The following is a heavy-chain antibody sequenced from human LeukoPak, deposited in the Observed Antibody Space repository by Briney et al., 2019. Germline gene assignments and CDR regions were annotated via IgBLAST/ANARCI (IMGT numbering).Heavy chain of an antibody. J-gene: IGHJ4*02. CDR3: ARHEYDYVWGSYRPNFDY. CDR1: GGSISSSSYY. Sequence: SETLSPTCTVSGGSISSSSYYWGWIRQPPGKGLEWIGSMYYSGSTYYNPSLKTRVTISVDTSKNQFSLKLSSVTAADTAVYYCARHEYDYVWGSYRPNFDYWGQGTLVTVSS. D-gene: IGHD3-16*02. V-gene: IGHV4-39*01. CDR2: MYYSGST.